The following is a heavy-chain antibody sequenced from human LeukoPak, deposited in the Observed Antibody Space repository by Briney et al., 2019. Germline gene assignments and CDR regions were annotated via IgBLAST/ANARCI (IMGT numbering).Heavy chain of an antibody. CDR1: GDSISSRSYY. V-gene: IGHV4-39*07. J-gene: IGHJ4*02. CDR3: ATVASGWYPDY. D-gene: IGHD6-19*01. Sequence: SETVSLTCTVSGDSISSRSYYWGWIRQPPGKGLERIGSIYYSGSTYYNLPLKSRVTISVDTSKNQFSLKLNSVTAAGTAVYYCATVASGWYPDYWGQGALVTVAS. CDR2: IYYSGST.